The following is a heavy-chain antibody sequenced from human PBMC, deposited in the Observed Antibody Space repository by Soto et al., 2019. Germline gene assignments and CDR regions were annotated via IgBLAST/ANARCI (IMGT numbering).Heavy chain of an antibody. CDR2: ISAYNGNT. CDR1: GYTFTSYG. D-gene: IGHD3-3*01. V-gene: IGHV1-18*01. J-gene: IGHJ5*02. CDR3: ARIITIFGVVPEGYNGFDP. Sequence: ASVKVSCKASGYTFTSYGISWVRQAPGQGLEWMGWISAYNGNTNYAQKLQGRVTMTTDTSTSTAYMELRSLRSDDTAVYYCARIITIFGVVPEGYNGFDPWGQGTLVTVSS.